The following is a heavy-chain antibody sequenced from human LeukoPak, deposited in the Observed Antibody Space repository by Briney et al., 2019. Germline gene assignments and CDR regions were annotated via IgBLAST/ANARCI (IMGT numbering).Heavy chain of an antibody. Sequence: SETLSLTCAVYGGSFNGYYWTWIRQPPGKGLEWIGEINHSGSTNYNPSLKSRVTISVDTSKNQFSLKLSSVTAADTAVYYCARGGREDDSSGYYPDDWGQGTLVTVSS. D-gene: IGHD3-22*01. J-gene: IGHJ4*02. V-gene: IGHV4-34*01. CDR3: ARGGREDDSSGYYPDD. CDR2: INHSGST. CDR1: GGSFNGYY.